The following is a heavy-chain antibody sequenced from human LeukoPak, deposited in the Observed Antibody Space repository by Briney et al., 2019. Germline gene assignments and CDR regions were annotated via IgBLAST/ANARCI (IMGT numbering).Heavy chain of an antibody. V-gene: IGHV1-2*02. Sequence: GPSVKVSCKASGYTFTDYYVHWVRQAPGQGLEWMGWINPNSGGTHYDQKFQGRVTVTRDTSINTTYMQFSSLTSDDTAVYYCARGYIAAAGIDYWGQGTLVTVSS. D-gene: IGHD6-13*01. J-gene: IGHJ4*02. CDR2: INPNSGGT. CDR1: GYTFTDYY. CDR3: ARGYIAAAGIDY.